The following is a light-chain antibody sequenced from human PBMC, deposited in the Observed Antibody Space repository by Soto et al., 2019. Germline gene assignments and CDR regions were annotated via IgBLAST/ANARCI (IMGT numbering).Light chain of an antibody. V-gene: IGLV3-21*02. CDR3: GTWDSSLSAGWV. J-gene: IGLJ3*02. CDR1: NIGSKS. CDR2: ANT. Sequence: SYELTQPPSVSVAPGQTASITCGGVNIGSKSVHWYRQRPGHAPVLLVYANTDRPSAIPERFSGSNSGTSATLGITGLQTGDEADYYCGTWDSSLSAGWVFGGGTKLTVL.